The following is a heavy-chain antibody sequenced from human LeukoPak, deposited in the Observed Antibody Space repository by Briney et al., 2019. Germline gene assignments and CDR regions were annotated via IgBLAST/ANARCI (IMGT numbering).Heavy chain of an antibody. V-gene: IGHV3-48*01. D-gene: IGHD3-10*01. CDR2: ISSSSSTI. Sequence: PGGSLRLSCAASGFTFSSYSMNWVRQAPGKGPEWVSYISSSSSTIYYADSVKGRFTISRDNAKNSLYLQMNSLRAEDTAVYYCARVSSGIWWNFDYWGQGTLVTVSS. CDR1: GFTFSSYS. CDR3: ARVSSGIWWNFDY. J-gene: IGHJ4*02.